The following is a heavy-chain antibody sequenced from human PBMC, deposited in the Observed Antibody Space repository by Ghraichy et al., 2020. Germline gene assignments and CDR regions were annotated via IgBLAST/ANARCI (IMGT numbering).Heavy chain of an antibody. Sequence: GGSLRLSCVASGLMFSPNTMNWVRQAPGKGLEWVSSISSSTRYIYYADSVKGRFTNSRDNAQNSLYLQMNSLRAEDTAVYYCSRGGGAGTPVLYHMDVWGLGTTVTVSS. CDR1: GLMFSPNT. CDR3: SRGGGAGTPVLYHMDV. J-gene: IGHJ6*02. CDR2: ISSSTRYI. V-gene: IGHV3-21*01. D-gene: IGHD6-19*01.